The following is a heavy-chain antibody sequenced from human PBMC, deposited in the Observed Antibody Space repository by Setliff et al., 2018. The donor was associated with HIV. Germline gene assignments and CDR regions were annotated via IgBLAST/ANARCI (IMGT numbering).Heavy chain of an antibody. D-gene: IGHD3-22*01. CDR2: IYYSGST. V-gene: IGHV4-28*03. CDR3: ARGIYDSSGLPRH. Sequence: SETLSLTCVVSGYSISSNNWWGWIRQPPGKGLEWIGYIYYSGSTNYNPSLKSRVTISADTSKNQFSLKLSSVTAADTAVYYCARGIYDSSGLPRHWGQGTLVTVSS. J-gene: IGHJ1*01. CDR1: GYSISSNNW.